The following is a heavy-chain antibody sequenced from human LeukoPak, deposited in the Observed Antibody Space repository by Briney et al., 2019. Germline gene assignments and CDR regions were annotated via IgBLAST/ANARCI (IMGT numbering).Heavy chain of an antibody. CDR1: RYIFTGYY. D-gene: IGHD3-10*01. V-gene: IGHV1-2*02. CDR3: ARDLTITMVRGVTHDAFDI. J-gene: IGHJ3*02. Sequence: ASVKVSCKASRYIFTGYYMHWLRQAPGQGLEWMGWINPNSGDTNYAQKLQGRVTMTTDTSTSTAYMELRSLRSDDTAVYYCARDLTITMVRGVTHDAFDIWGQGTMVTVSS. CDR2: INPNSGDT.